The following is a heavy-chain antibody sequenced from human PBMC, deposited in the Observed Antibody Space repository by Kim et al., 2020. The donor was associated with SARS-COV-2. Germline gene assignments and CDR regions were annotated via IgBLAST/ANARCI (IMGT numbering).Heavy chain of an antibody. CDR1: GGSFSGYY. CDR2: INHSGST. J-gene: IGHJ4*02. V-gene: IGHV4-34*01. Sequence: SETLSLTCAVYGGSFSGYYWSWIRQPPGKGLEWIGEINHSGSTNYNPSLKSRVTISVDTSKNQFSLKLSSVTAADTAVYYCARTVPATAIPFDYWGQGT. D-gene: IGHD2-2*01. CDR3: ARTVPATAIPFDY.